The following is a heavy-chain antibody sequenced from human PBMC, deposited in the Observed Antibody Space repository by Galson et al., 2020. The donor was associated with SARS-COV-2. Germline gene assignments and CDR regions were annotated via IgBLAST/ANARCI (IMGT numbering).Heavy chain of an antibody. D-gene: IGHD2-2*01. CDR3: ARAPLEVIPETAQNWFDP. J-gene: IGHJ5*02. V-gene: IGHV1-18*01. CDR1: GYIFSSYG. CDR2: ISFYNDNT. Sequence: ASVKVSCKASGYIFSSYGMSWVRQAPGQGLEWMGWISFYNDNTHYAQKFQGRVTMTTDTSTSTSYMELRSLRSDDTAVYYCARAPLEVIPETAQNWFDPWGQGTLVTISS.